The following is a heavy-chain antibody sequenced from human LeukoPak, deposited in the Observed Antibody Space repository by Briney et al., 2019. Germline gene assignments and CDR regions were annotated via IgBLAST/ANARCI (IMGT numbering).Heavy chain of an antibody. CDR2: MNPNSGNT. D-gene: IGHD6-13*01. Sequence: ASVKVSCEASGYTFTGYYMHWVRQATGQGLEWMGWMNPNSGNTGYAQKFQGRVTMTRNTSISTAYMELSSLRSEDTAVYYCARGPKYSSSWLDYWGQGTLVTVSS. V-gene: IGHV1-8*02. J-gene: IGHJ4*02. CDR1: GYTFTGYY. CDR3: ARGPKYSSSWLDY.